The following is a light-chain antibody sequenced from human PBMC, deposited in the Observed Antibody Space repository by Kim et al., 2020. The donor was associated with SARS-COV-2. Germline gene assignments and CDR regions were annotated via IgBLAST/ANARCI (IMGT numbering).Light chain of an antibody. CDR2: QDT. J-gene: IGLJ1*01. CDR3: QAWASGITYV. V-gene: IGLV3-1*01. CDR1: KLGDKY. Sequence: SYELTQPPSVSVSPGQPASITCSGDKLGDKYVCWYQQKPGQSPVLVIYQDTKRPSGIPGRFSGSKSGNTATLTIGGTQAMDEADYYCQAWASGITYVFGT.